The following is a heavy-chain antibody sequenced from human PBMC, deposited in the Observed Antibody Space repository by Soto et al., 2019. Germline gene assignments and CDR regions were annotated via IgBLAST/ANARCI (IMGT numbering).Heavy chain of an antibody. Sequence: ASVKVSCKASGYTFTSYGISWVRQAPGQGLEWMGWISAYNGNTNYAQKLQGRVTMTTDTSTSTAYMELRSLRSDDTAVYYCARFRWELLSGNWFDPWGQGTLVTVSS. CDR2: ISAYNGNT. V-gene: IGHV1-18*01. CDR1: GYTFTSYG. J-gene: IGHJ5*02. CDR3: ARFRWELLSGNWFDP. D-gene: IGHD1-26*01.